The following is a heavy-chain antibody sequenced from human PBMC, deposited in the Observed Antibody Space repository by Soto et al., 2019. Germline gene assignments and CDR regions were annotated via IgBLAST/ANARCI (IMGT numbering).Heavy chain of an antibody. J-gene: IGHJ4*02. CDR3: ARDPINYYDRSGNLDY. Sequence: GASVKVSCKASGYTFTSYGISWVRQAPGQGLEWMGWISGYNGNTNYAQKLQGRVTMTTDTSTSTAYMELRSLRSDDTAVYYCARDPINYYDRSGNLDYWGQGTLVTVSS. CDR1: GYTFTSYG. D-gene: IGHD3-22*01. CDR2: ISGYNGNT. V-gene: IGHV1-18*01.